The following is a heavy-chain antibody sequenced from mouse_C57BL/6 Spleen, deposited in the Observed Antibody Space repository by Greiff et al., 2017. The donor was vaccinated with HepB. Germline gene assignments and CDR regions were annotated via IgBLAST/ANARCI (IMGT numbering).Heavy chain of an antibody. J-gene: IGHJ1*03. Sequence: VQLQQSGPELVKPGASVKLSCKASGYTFTSYDINWVKQRPGQGLEWIGWIYPRDGSTKYNEKFKGKATLTVDTSSSTAYMELHSLTSEDSAVYFCARELGRGNWYFDVWGTGTTVTVSS. CDR1: GYTFTSYD. CDR2: IYPRDGST. D-gene: IGHD4-1*01. V-gene: IGHV1-85*01. CDR3: ARELGRGNWYFDV.